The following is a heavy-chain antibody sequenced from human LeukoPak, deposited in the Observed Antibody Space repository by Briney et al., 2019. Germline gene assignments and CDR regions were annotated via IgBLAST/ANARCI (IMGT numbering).Heavy chain of an antibody. D-gene: IGHD3-10*01. Sequence: PGRSLRLSCAASGFDFSYYGMHWVRQAPGKGLEWVALISYDGSNQYYADSVKGRFTISRDNSKNTVFLQMNSLRPEDTAVYYCAKDKYYYGSGGDFDHWGQGTLVTVSS. J-gene: IGHJ4*02. CDR3: AKDKYYYGSGGDFDH. CDR2: ISYDGSNQ. CDR1: GFDFSYYG. V-gene: IGHV3-30*18.